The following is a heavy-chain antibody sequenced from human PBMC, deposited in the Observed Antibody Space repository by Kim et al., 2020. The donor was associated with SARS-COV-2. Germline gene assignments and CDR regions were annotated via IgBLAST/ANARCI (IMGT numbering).Heavy chain of an antibody. D-gene: IGHD6-13*01. Sequence: GGSLRLSCAASGFTFSSYAMHWVRQAPGKGLEWVAVISYDGSNKYYADSVKGRFTISRDNSKNTLYLQMNSLRAEDTAVYYCARGLPGIAAAGYNWFDPWGQGTLVTVSS. J-gene: IGHJ5*02. CDR1: GFTFSSYA. V-gene: IGHV3-30-3*01. CDR2: ISYDGSNK. CDR3: ARGLPGIAAAGYNWFDP.